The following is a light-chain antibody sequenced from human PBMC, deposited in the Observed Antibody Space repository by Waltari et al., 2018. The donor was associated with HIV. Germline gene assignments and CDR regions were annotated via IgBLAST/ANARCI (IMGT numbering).Light chain of an antibody. J-gene: IGLJ1*01. V-gene: IGLV2-14*03. CDR1: SGDIGTYKY. CDR3: CSYTVNSTGV. Sequence: QSALTQPASVSGSPGQSIATSCTATSGDIGTYKYVSWYQQHTGKVPKLIIYDVNVRPSGVSDRFSGSKSGNTATLTISGLHSDDEADYYCCSYTVNSTGVFGAGTKITV. CDR2: DVN.